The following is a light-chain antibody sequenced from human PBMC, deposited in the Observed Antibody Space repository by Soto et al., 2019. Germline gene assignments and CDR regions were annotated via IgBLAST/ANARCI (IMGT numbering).Light chain of an antibody. CDR2: DAT. V-gene: IGLV2-14*03. Sequence: QSALTQPASVSGSPGQSITISCTGTSSDVGGYDFVSWYQQHPGKAPKLMIYDATHRSSGISDRVSGSKSGSTASLTISGLQAEDEADYYCSSYRSSSASVVFGGGTKLTVL. J-gene: IGLJ2*01. CDR1: SSDVGGYDF. CDR3: SSYRSSSASVV.